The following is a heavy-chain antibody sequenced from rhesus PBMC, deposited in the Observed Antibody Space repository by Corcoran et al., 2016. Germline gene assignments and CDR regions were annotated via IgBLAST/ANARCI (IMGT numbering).Heavy chain of an antibody. CDR1: GGSISSNY. CDR3: ARRPHGGSYYSSFHY. Sequence: QLQLQESGPGLVKPSETLSLTCAVSGGSISSNYWSWIRQPPGTGLEGSGRISGRGGRTDYNPSHKSRVTISTDTSENQSSLKLSLVTAADTAVYDCARRPHGGSYYSSFHYWGQGVLVTVSS. CDR2: ISGRGGRT. V-gene: IGHV4-173*01. D-gene: IGHD3-16*01. J-gene: IGHJ4*01.